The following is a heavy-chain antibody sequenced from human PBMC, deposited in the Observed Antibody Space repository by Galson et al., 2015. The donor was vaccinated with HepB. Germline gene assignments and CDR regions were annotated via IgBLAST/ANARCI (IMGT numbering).Heavy chain of an antibody. Sequence: SLRLSCAASGFTFSSYAMHWVRQAPGKGLEWVAVISYDGSNKYYADSVKGRFTISRDNSKNTLYLQINSLRAEDTAVYYCARDLVLTGYSGGSMDVWGQGTTVTVSS. CDR2: ISYDGSNK. CDR1: GFTFSSYA. V-gene: IGHV3-30*04. D-gene: IGHD3-9*01. J-gene: IGHJ6*02. CDR3: ARDLVLTGYSGGSMDV.